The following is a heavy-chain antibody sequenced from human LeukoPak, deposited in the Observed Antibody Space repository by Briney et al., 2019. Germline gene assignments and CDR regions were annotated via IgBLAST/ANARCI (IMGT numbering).Heavy chain of an antibody. J-gene: IGHJ4*02. Sequence: PSETLSLTCTVSGDPISTSSDYKWTWIRQPPRKGLEWIVYIYYSGSTNYNPSLQSRVTISVDTSNNQFSLKLTSVTAADTAVYYCAREYSAFDYWGQGTLVTVSS. CDR2: IYYSGST. V-gene: IGHV4-61*08. D-gene: IGHD5-12*01. CDR3: AREYSAFDY. CDR1: GDPISTSSDY.